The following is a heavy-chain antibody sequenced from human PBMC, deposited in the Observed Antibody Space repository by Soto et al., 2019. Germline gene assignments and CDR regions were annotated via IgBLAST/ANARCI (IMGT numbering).Heavy chain of an antibody. CDR1: GGSISSYY. CDR2: IYYSGST. D-gene: IGHD3-16*01. CDR3: ARHGVSLNYYYYYMDV. Sequence: SETLSLTCTVSGGSISSYYWSWIRQPPGKGLEWIGYIYYSGSTNYNPSLKGRVTISVDTSKNQFSLKLSSVTAADTAVYYCARHGVSLNYYYYYMDVWGKGTTVTVSS. J-gene: IGHJ6*03. V-gene: IGHV4-59*08.